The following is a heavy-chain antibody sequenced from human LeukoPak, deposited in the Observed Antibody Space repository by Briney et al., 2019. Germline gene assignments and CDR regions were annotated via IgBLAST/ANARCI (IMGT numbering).Heavy chain of an antibody. Sequence: GGSLRLSCAASGFTFSSYSMNWVRQAPGKGLEWVANIKQDGSEKYYVDSVKGRFTISRDNSKNTLYLQMNSLRAEDTAVYYCAKGPRGHSSSSIVYYYYYMDVWGKGTTVTVSS. CDR1: GFTFSSYS. CDR3: AKGPRGHSSSSIVYYYYYMDV. CDR2: IKQDGSEK. V-gene: IGHV3-7*03. D-gene: IGHD6-6*01. J-gene: IGHJ6*03.